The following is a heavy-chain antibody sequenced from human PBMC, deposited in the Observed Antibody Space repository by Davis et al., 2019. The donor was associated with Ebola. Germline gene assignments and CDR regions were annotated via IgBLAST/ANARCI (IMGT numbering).Heavy chain of an antibody. D-gene: IGHD3-3*01. CDR3: ARGRRDDFWSGYYKYYFDY. V-gene: IGHV4-39*07. J-gene: IGHJ4*02. CDR1: AGSISSSSYY. Sequence: PSETLSLTCTVSAGSISSSSYYWGWIRQPPGKGLEWIGEINHSGSTNYNPSLKSRVTISVDTSKNQFSLKLSSVTAADTAVYYCARGRRDDFWSGYYKYYFDYWGQGTLVTVSS. CDR2: INHSGST.